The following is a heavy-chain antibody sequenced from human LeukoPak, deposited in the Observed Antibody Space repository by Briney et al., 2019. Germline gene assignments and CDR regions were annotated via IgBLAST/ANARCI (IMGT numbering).Heavy chain of an antibody. V-gene: IGHV1-69*05. CDR2: IIPIFGTE. J-gene: IGHJ3*02. D-gene: IGHD1-26*01. Sequence: SVKVSCKASGGTFSSYAISWVRQAPGQGLEWMGGIIPIFGTENYAQKFQGRVTITTDESTSTAYMELSSLRSEDTAVYYCARDRGGSYTHDAFDIWGQGTMVTVSS. CDR3: ARDRGGSYTHDAFDI. CDR1: GGTFSSYA.